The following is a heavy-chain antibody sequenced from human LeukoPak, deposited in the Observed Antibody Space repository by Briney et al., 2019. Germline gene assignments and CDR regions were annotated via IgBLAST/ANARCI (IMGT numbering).Heavy chain of an antibody. Sequence: GGSLRLSCAASGFSFSTYSMNWVRQAPGKGLEWVSYISSSSSTIYYADSVKGRFTISRDNAKNSLYLQMNNLRAEDTAVYYCASRSDYWGQGTLVTVSS. J-gene: IGHJ4*02. CDR3: ASRSDY. V-gene: IGHV3-48*04. CDR2: ISSSSSTI. CDR1: GFSFSTYS.